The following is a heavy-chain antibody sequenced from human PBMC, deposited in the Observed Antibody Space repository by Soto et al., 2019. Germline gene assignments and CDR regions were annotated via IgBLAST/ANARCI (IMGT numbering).Heavy chain of an antibody. Sequence: GASVKVSCKASGGTFSSYTISWVRQAPGQGLEWMGRIIPILGIANYAQKFQGRVTITADKSTSTAYMELSSLRSEDTAVYYCARDPGVVVVPADPWGQGTLVTVSS. CDR2: IIPILGIA. J-gene: IGHJ5*02. D-gene: IGHD2-2*01. CDR1: GGTFSSYT. V-gene: IGHV1-69*04. CDR3: ARDPGVVVVPADP.